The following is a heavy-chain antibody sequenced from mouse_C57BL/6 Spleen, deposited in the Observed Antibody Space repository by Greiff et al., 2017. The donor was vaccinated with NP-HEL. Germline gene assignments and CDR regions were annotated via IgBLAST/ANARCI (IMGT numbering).Heavy chain of an antibody. CDR3: ARAHYGSSYIWFAY. D-gene: IGHD1-1*01. Sequence: VQLKESGPGMVKPSQSLSLTCTVTGYSITSGYDWHWIRHFPGNKLEWMGYISYSGSTNYNPSLKSRISITHDTSKNHFFLKLNSVTTEDTATYYCARAHYGSSYIWFAYWGQGTLVTVSA. CDR2: ISYSGST. CDR1: GYSITSGYD. V-gene: IGHV3-1*01. J-gene: IGHJ3*01.